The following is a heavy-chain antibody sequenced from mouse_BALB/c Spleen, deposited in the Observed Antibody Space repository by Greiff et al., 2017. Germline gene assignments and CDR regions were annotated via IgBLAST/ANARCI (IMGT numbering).Heavy chain of an antibody. V-gene: IGHV3-6*02. CDR1: GYSITSGYY. CDR3: ARDRGYAMDY. J-gene: IGHJ4*01. Sequence: DVQLQESGPGLVKPSQSLSLTCSVTGYSITSGYYWNWIRQFPGNKLEWMGYISYDGSNNYNPSLKNRISITRDTSKNQFFLKLNSVTTEDTATYYCARDRGYAMDYWGQGTSVTVSS. CDR2: ISYDGSN.